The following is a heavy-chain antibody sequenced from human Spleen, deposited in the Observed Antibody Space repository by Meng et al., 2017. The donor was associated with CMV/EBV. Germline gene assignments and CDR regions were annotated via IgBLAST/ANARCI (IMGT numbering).Heavy chain of an antibody. CDR2: IYPGDSDT. V-gene: IGHV5-51*01. J-gene: IGHJ4*02. Sequence: KVSCKGSGYSFTSYWIGWVRQMPGKGLEWMAIIYPGDSDTRYSPSFQGQVTISRDNSKNTLYLQMNSLRAEDTAVYYCGVSGSGWLADYWGQGTLVTVSS. CDR1: GYSFTSYW. CDR3: GVSGSGWLADY. D-gene: IGHD6-19*01.